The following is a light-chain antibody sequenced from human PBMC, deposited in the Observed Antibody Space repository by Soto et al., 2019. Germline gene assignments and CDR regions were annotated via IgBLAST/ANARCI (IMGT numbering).Light chain of an antibody. CDR2: AVS. V-gene: IGKV1-39*01. CDR3: QQGYTTPFT. J-gene: IGKJ4*01. Sequence: DIQMTQSPSSLSASVGDRITISCRASQSISNYLSWYQNKPGKAPRLLLFAVSRLYTDEPSRVSGGWSGTDFNLTISSLQPDDFVTYDCQQGYTTPFTFGGGTKVYI. CDR1: QSISNY.